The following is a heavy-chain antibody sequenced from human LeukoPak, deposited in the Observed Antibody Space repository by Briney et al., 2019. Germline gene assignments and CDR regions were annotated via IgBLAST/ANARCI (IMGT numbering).Heavy chain of an antibody. V-gene: IGHV1-69*13. CDR1: GGTFSSYA. Sequence: ASVKVSCKASGGTFSSYAISWVRQAPGQGLEWMGGIIPIFGTANYAQKFQGRVTITADESTSTAYLELSSLRSEDTAVYYSARDRSSFSYAFDIWGQGTMVTVSS. J-gene: IGHJ3*02. D-gene: IGHD6-6*01. CDR2: IIPIFGTA. CDR3: ARDRSSFSYAFDI.